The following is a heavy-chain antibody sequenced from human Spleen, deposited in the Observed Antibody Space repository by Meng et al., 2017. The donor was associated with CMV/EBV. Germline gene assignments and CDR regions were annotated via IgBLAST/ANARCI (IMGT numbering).Heavy chain of an antibody. Sequence: SETLSLTCTVSGGSVSSGSYYWSWIRQPPGKGLEWIGYIYYSGSTNYNPSLKSRVTISVDTSKNHFSLKLRSVTAADTAVYYCARALYDFWSGHTYYGMDVWGQGTTVTVSS. D-gene: IGHD3-3*01. CDR2: IYYSGST. CDR1: GGSVSSGSYY. V-gene: IGHV4-61*03. CDR3: ARALYDFWSGHTYYGMDV. J-gene: IGHJ6*02.